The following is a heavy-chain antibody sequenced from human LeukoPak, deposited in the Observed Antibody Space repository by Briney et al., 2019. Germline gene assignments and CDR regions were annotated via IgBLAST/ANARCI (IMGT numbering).Heavy chain of an antibody. Sequence: SETLSLTCTVSGGSISSYYWSWIRQPPGKGLEWIGYIYYSGSTNYNPSLKSRVTISVDTSKNQFSLSLTSVTAADTAVYFCASGNYYDSSGYYSNWGQGTLVTVSS. V-gene: IGHV4-59*12. CDR2: IYYSGST. D-gene: IGHD3-22*01. CDR1: GGSISSYY. CDR3: ASGNYYDSSGYYSN. J-gene: IGHJ4*02.